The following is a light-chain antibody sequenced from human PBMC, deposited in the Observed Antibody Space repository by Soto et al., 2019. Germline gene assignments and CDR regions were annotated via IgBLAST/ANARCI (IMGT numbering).Light chain of an antibody. CDR1: QSVGSN. J-gene: IGKJ1*01. Sequence: ESVLTQSPGTLSLSPGERATLSWRASQSVGSNFAWFQQRPGQAPRLLIYGASTRAAGVSARFSGSGSGTEFTLTINSLQSEDSAVYYCQQYNNWRWTFGQGTKVDI. CDR3: QQYNNWRWT. CDR2: GAS. V-gene: IGKV3-15*01.